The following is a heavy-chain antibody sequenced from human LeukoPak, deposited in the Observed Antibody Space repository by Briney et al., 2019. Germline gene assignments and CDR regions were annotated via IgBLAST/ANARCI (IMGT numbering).Heavy chain of an antibody. J-gene: IGHJ4*02. CDR1: GFTFSSYS. D-gene: IGHD4-17*01. V-gene: IGHV3-30-3*01. CDR3: ARGAAYGDYGSIDY. CDR2: ISFDGSSK. Sequence: GGTLRLSCAASGFTFSSYSVNWVRQAPGKGREWVAGISFDGSSKYYADSVKGRFTISRDNSKNTLYLQVNSLRAEDTAVYYCARGAAYGDYGSIDYWGQGTLLIVSS.